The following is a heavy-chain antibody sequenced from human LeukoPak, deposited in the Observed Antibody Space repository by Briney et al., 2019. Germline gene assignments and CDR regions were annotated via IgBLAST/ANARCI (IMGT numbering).Heavy chain of an antibody. CDR1: GFTVSSNY. D-gene: IGHD3-22*01. CDR3: ALSFGNYDSSGCFDY. V-gene: IGHV3-53*04. J-gene: IGHJ4*02. Sequence: GGSLRLSCAASGFTVSSNYMSWVRQAPGKGLGWVSVIYSGGSTYYADSVKGRFTISRHNSKNTLYLQMNSLRAEDTAVYYCALSFGNYDSSGCFDYWGQGTLVTVSS. CDR2: IYSGGST.